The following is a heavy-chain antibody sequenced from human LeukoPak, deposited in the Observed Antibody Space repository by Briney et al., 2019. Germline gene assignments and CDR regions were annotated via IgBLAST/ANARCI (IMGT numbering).Heavy chain of an antibody. Sequence: ASVKVSCKASGYTFTGYYMHWVRQAPGQGLEWMGQINPNSGGTNYAQKFQGRVTMTRDTSISTAYMELSRLRSDDTAVYYCAGEGRDGYNLPTDYWGQGTLVTVSS. CDR2: INPNSGGT. V-gene: IGHV1-2*06. D-gene: IGHD5-24*01. J-gene: IGHJ4*02. CDR1: GYTFTGYY. CDR3: AGEGRDGYNLPTDY.